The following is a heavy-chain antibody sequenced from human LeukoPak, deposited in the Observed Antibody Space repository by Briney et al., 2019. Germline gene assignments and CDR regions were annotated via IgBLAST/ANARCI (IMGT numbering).Heavy chain of an antibody. V-gene: IGHV4-39*07. CDR1: GGSISSSSYY. Sequence: SETLSLTCTVSGGSISSSSYYWGWIRQPPGKGLEWIGSIYYSGSTYYNPSLKSRVTISVDTSKNQFSLKLSSVTAADTAVYYCARGGGYSGYEVSNWFDPWGQGTLVTVSS. D-gene: IGHD5-12*01. CDR2: IYYSGST. CDR3: ARGGGYSGYEVSNWFDP. J-gene: IGHJ5*02.